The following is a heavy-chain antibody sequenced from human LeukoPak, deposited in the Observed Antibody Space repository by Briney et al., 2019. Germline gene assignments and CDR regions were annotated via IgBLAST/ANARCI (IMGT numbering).Heavy chain of an antibody. CDR3: VYGGGSLNY. V-gene: IGHV6-1*01. J-gene: IGHJ4*02. D-gene: IGHD2-21*01. CDR1: GDSVSSNSAG. Sequence: SQTLSLTCAISGDSVSSNSAGWSWVRQSPSRGLEWLGRTYYRSKWFYDYAVSVRSRITINPDTSKNQFSLQLNSVTPEDTAVYYCVYGGGSLNYWGQGTLVTVSS. CDR2: TYYRSKWFY.